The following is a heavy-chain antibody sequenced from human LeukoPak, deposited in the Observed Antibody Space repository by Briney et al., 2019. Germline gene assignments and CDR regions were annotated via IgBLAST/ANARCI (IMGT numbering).Heavy chain of an antibody. CDR1: GFTFSSYG. CDR2: IWYDGSNK. J-gene: IGHJ5*02. V-gene: IGHV3-33*01. D-gene: IGHD3-3*01. CDR3: ARDGHPSYYDFWSGYSTNWFDP. Sequence: PGGSLRLSCAASGFTFSSYGMHGVRQAPGKGLEGVAVIWYDGSNKYYADSVKGRFTISRDNSKNTLYLPMNSLRAEDTAVYYCARDGHPSYYDFWSGYSTNWFDPWGQGTLVTVSS.